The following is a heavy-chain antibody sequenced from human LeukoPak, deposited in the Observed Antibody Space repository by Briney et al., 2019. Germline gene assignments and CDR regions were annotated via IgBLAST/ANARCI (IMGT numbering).Heavy chain of an antibody. D-gene: IGHD3-10*01. V-gene: IGHV4-4*07. Sequence: SETLSLTCTVSGGSISSYYWSWTRQPAGKGLEWIGRIYTSGSTNYNPSLKSRVTMSVDTSKNQFSLKLSSVTAADTAVYYCARDGYGSGSYSWFDPWGQGTLVTVSS. CDR2: IYTSGST. CDR3: ARDGYGSGSYSWFDP. J-gene: IGHJ5*02. CDR1: GGSISSYY.